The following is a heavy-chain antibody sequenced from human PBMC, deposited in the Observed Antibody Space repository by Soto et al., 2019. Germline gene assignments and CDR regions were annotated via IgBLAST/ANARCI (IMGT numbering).Heavy chain of an antibody. CDR1: GLTFSTYA. D-gene: IGHD3-10*01. V-gene: IGHV3-23*01. CDR2: ISASGGST. CDR3: ALTYYYGSGTYYNLGNLYY. J-gene: IGHJ4*02. Sequence: VGSLRLSCVASGLTFSTYAMSWVRQAPGKGLEWVSSISASGGSTYHAESVKGRFTISRDNSKNTLFLQMNSLRAEDTALYYCALTYYYGSGTYYNLGNLYYWGQGTQVTVSS.